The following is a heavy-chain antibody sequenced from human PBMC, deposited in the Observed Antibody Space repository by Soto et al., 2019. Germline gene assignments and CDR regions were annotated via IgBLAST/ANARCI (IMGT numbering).Heavy chain of an antibody. V-gene: IGHV4-30-4*01. D-gene: IGHD3-22*01. CDR2: IHSSGSI. Sequence: KPSETLSLTCTVSGGSISSDDYYWSWIRQAPGRGLEWIGYIHSSGSIYHNPSLKSQATMSIDTAGNQFSLKVSSVTVADTAVYYCARDLDGLHDDTSGPFPRPGWGQGTQVTVSS. J-gene: IGHJ1*01. CDR3: ARDLDGLHDDTSGPFPRPG. CDR1: GGSISSDDYY.